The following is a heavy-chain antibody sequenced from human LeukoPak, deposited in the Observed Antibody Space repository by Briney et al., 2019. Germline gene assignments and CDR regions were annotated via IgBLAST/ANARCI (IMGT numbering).Heavy chain of an antibody. CDR3: ARARGSGGSSNYYFDF. Sequence: PGGSLRLSCVASGFTFSNYGMSWVRQAPGKGLQWVSAVSGSGGSTYHADSVKGRFTISRDNSKNTLYLQMNSLSPGDTAVYYCARARGSGGSSNYYFDFWGQGTLVTVSS. CDR2: VSGSGGST. V-gene: IGHV3-23*01. D-gene: IGHD2-15*01. J-gene: IGHJ4*02. CDR1: GFTFSNYG.